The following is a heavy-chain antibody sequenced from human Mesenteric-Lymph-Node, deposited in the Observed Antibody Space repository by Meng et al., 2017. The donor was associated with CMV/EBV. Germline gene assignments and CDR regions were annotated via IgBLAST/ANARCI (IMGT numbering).Heavy chain of an antibody. CDR2: INNSGST. V-gene: IGHV4-34*01. D-gene: IGHD3-3*01. CDR1: GGSFSGYY. Sequence: CAGYGGSFSGYYWSWIRQPPGKGLEWIGEINNSGSTNYNPSLKSRVTISVDTSKNQFSLKLSSVTAADTAVYYCARGDFWSGDFDYWGQGTLVTVSS. J-gene: IGHJ4*02. CDR3: ARGDFWSGDFDY.